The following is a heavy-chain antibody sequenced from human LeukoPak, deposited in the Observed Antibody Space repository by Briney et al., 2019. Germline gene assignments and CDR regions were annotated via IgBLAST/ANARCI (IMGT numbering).Heavy chain of an antibody. Sequence: ASVKVSCKASGYTFTGYYMHWVRQAPGQGLEWMGWINPNSGGTNYAQKFQGRVTMTRDTSISTAYMELSRLRSDDTAVYYCARGNYYGSGSHTTNWFDPWGQGTLVTVSS. CDR1: GYTFTGYY. CDR2: INPNSGGT. J-gene: IGHJ5*02. V-gene: IGHV1-2*02. D-gene: IGHD3-10*01. CDR3: ARGNYYGSGSHTTNWFDP.